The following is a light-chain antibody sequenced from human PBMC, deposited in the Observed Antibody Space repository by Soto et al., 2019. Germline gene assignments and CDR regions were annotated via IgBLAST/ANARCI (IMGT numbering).Light chain of an antibody. V-gene: IGLV2-14*01. CDR1: SSDVGGYNY. J-gene: IGLJ1*01. Sequence: QSVLTQPASVSGSPGQSITISCTGTSSDVGGYNYVSWYQQQSGKAPKLMISEVSNRPSGVSNRFSGSKSGNTASLTISGLQAEDEADYYCSSYTSSSTLVFGTGTKLTVL. CDR2: EVS. CDR3: SSYTSSSTLV.